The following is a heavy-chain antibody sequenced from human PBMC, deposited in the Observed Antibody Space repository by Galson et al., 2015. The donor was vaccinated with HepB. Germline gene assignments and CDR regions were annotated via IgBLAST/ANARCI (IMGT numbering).Heavy chain of an antibody. CDR2: IYYSGST. Sequence: LSLTCTVSGGSISSSSYYWGWIRQPPGKGLEWIGSIYYSGSTYYNPSLKSRVTISVDTSKNQFSLKLSSVTAADTAVYYCARHAPPQWLDLWFDPWGQGTLVTVSS. CDR1: GGSISSSSYY. CDR3: ARHAPPQWLDLWFDP. D-gene: IGHD6-19*01. J-gene: IGHJ5*02. V-gene: IGHV4-39*01.